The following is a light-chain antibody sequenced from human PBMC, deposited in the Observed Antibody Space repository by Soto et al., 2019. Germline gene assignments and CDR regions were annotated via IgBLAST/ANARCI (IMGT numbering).Light chain of an antibody. J-gene: IGKJ1*01. V-gene: IGKV3-20*01. CDR3: QQYGSSPAT. Sequence: EIVLTQSPGTLSLSPGERATLSCWASHIVSSSFLAWYQQKPGQAPRLLIYGASSRATGIPDRFSGSGSGTDFTITINRREPEDFAVYYCQQYGSSPATFGQGTKVEIK. CDR1: HIVSSSF. CDR2: GAS.